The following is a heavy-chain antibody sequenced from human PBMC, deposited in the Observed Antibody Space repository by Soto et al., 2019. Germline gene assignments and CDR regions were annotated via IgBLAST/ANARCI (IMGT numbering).Heavy chain of an antibody. CDR2: ISSSSSYI. Sequence: PGVSLRLSCAASGFTFSSYSMNWVRQAPGKGLEWVSSISSSSSYIYYADSVKGRFTISRDNAKNSLYLQKNSLRAEHTAVYHCAIDTEKYSGSDLGIDYWGQGTLVIVSS. D-gene: IGHD5-12*01. V-gene: IGHV3-21*01. CDR3: AIDTEKYSGSDLGIDY. CDR1: GFTFSSYS. J-gene: IGHJ4*02.